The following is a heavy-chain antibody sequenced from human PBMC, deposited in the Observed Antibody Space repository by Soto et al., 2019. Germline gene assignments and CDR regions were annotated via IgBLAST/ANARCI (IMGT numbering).Heavy chain of an antibody. CDR1: GGSISSGGYY. D-gene: IGHD4-17*01. CDR2: IYYSGST. V-gene: IGHV4-31*03. Sequence: QVQLQESGPGLVKPSQTLSLTCTVSGGSISSGGYYWSWIRQHPGKGLEWIGYIYYSGSTYYNPSLKSRDTITVETSKDRFSLKLSSVTAADTAVYYCARDIPSPFYGGFYSDYGMDVWGQGTTVTVSS. CDR3: ARDIPSPFYGGFYSDYGMDV. J-gene: IGHJ6*02.